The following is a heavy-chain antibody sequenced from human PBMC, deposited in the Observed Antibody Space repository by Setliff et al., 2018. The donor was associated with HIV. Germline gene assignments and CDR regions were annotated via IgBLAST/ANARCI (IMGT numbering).Heavy chain of an antibody. V-gene: IGHV3-48*03. CDR2: ISMSSHTSV. CDR3: GRDVHDAAADN. D-gene: IGHD6-13*01. J-gene: IGHJ4*02. Sequence: GGSLRLSCTASGFTFGDYAMSWVRQAPGKGLEWVSYISMSSHTSVIYSDSVKGRFTISRDNARNSFYLQMNSLGVEDTALYYCGRDVHDAAADNWGRGTLVTVSS. CDR1: GFTFGDYA.